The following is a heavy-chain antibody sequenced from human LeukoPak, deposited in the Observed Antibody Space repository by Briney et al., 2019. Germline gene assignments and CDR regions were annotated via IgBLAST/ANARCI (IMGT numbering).Heavy chain of an antibody. J-gene: IGHJ4*02. CDR2: IYPGDSDT. CDR3: ARQRTLIAEADY. CDR1: GFKFSTYW. V-gene: IGHV5-51*01. D-gene: IGHD6-13*01. Sequence: GESLKISCKGSGFKFSTYWIGWVRQMPGKGLEWMGVIYPGDSDTRYSPSFQGQVTISADKSISTVYLHWSSLKASDTAMYCCARQRTLIAEADYWGQGTLVTVPS.